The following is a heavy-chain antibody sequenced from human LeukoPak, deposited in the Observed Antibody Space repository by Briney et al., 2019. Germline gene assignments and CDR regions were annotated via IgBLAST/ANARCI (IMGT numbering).Heavy chain of an antibody. D-gene: IGHD2-21*02. CDR3: ARDTPNIVVVTAIPDY. V-gene: IGHV3-48*03. CDR2: ISSSRSTI. Sequence: GGSLRLSCAASGFTFSSFEMNWVRQAPGKGLERVSYISSSRSTIYYADSVKGRFTISRDNAKNSLYLQMNSLRAEDTAVYYCARDTPNIVVVTAIPDYWGQGTLVTVSS. J-gene: IGHJ4*02. CDR1: GFTFSSFE.